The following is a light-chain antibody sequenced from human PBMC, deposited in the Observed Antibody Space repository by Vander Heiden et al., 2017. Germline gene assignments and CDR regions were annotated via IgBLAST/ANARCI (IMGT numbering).Light chain of an antibody. CDR3: VSFTPSSTPYV. Sequence: QSALTQPASVSGSPGQSITVSCTGTSSDFGGYNSVSWYQQHPGKAPKLMIYDVSNRPSGVSNRFSGSQSGNTASLTISGLQAEDEADYYCVSFTPSSTPYVFGTGTKVKVL. V-gene: IGLV2-14*03. J-gene: IGLJ1*01. CDR1: SSDFGGYNS. CDR2: DVS.